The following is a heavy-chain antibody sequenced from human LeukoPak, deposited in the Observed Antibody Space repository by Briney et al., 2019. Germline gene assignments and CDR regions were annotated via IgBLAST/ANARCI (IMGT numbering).Heavy chain of an antibody. J-gene: IGHJ4*02. CDR3: VRMATRSNDF. V-gene: IGHV3-64D*09. CDR1: GFTFSNYV. D-gene: IGHD5-24*01. CDR2: ISFTGDYI. Sequence: GGSLRLSCSASGFTFSNYVFHWVRQPPGKGLELVSAISFTGDYIYYADSVKGRFTTSRDNSENTVHLQMSSLRTEDTAVYYCVRMATRSNDFWGQGTLVTVSS.